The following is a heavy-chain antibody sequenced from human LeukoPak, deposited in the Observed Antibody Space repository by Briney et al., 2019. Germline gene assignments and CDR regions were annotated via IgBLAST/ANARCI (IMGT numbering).Heavy chain of an antibody. J-gene: IGHJ3*02. CDR2: IITILGTA. CDR3: ARDRTLWAVAGTDPQGAFDI. CDR1: GGTFSSYA. V-gene: IGHV1-69*11. Sequence: SVKVSCKASGGTFSSYAISWVRQAHGPGLELMGRIITILGTANYAQKFQGRGTITTDESTSTAYMELSSLRSEDTAVYYWARDRTLWAVAGTDPQGAFDIWGQGTMVTVSS. D-gene: IGHD6-19*01.